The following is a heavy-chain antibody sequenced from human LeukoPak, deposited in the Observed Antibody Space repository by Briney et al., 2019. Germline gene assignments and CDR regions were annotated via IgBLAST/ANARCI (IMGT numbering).Heavy chain of an antibody. CDR1: GGSISSSY. J-gene: IGHJ4*02. D-gene: IGHD6-19*01. V-gene: IGHV4-59*01. Sequence: SETLSLTCTVSGGSISSSYWSWIRQPPGKGLEWIGYIYYSGSTNYNPSLKSRVTISVDTSKNQFSLKLSSVTAADTAVYYCARVRYSSGWYDGLDYWGQGTLVTVSS. CDR2: IYYSGST. CDR3: ARVRYSSGWYDGLDY.